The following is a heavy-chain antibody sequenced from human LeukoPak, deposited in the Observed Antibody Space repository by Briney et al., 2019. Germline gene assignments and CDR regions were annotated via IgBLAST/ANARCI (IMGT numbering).Heavy chain of an antibody. CDR3: ASGEAHYYYMDV. D-gene: IGHD2-21*01. Sequence: SETLSLTCTVSGGSISSYYWSWIRQPPGKGLEWVGYIYYSGSTNYNPSLKSRVTISVDTSKNQFSLKLSSVTAADTAVYYCASGEAHYYYMDVWGNGTTVTVSS. V-gene: IGHV4-59*01. CDR1: GGSISSYY. CDR2: IYYSGST. J-gene: IGHJ6*03.